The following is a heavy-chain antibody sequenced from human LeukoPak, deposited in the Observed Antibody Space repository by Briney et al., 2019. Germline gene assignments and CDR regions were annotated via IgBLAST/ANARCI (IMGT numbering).Heavy chain of an antibody. Sequence: GGSLRLSCAASGFTFSTYEMNWVRQAPGKGLEWVSYISSSGSTIYYADSVKGRFTISRDNAKNSLYLQMNSLRAEDTAVYYCARLRLTGFDYWGQGTLVTVSS. CDR1: GFTFSTYE. CDR2: ISSSGSTI. J-gene: IGHJ4*02. D-gene: IGHD3-9*01. CDR3: ARLRLTGFDY. V-gene: IGHV3-48*03.